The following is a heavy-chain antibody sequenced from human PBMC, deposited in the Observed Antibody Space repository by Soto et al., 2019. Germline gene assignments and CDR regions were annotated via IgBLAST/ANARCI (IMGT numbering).Heavy chain of an antibody. J-gene: IGHJ4*02. CDR1: GYSFTNYW. D-gene: IGHD5-18*01. CDR3: ARLDVDTAMVCDY. Sequence: GESLKISCKGSGYSFTNYWISWVRQMPGKGLEWMGRIDPSDSYTNYSPSLQGHVTISADKSVSTAYLQWSSLKASDTAMYYCARLDVDTAMVCDYWGQGTLVTVSS. V-gene: IGHV5-10-1*01. CDR2: IDPSDSYT.